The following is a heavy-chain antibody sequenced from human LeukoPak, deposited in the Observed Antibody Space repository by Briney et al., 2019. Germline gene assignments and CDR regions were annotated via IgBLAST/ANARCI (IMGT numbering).Heavy chain of an antibody. Sequence: SETLSLTCTVSGGSISNYYWSWIRRPPGKGLEWIGYTYYSGSTNYNPSLKSRVTISVDTSKNQFSLKLNSVTAADTAVYYCARVRYNNYMYYFDYWGQGALVTVSS. CDR3: ARVRYNNYMYYFDY. V-gene: IGHV4-59*01. D-gene: IGHD4-11*01. CDR1: GGSISNYY. CDR2: TYYSGST. J-gene: IGHJ4*02.